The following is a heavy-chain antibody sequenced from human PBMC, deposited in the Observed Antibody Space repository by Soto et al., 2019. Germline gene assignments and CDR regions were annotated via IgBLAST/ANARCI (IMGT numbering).Heavy chain of an antibody. Sequence: GGSLRLSCAASGFTFSSYSMNWVRQAPGKGLEWVSYISSSSSTIYYADSVKGRFTISRDNAKNSLYLQMNSLRDEDTAVYYCARGKYSSGWYDLTRESYYYYGMDVWGQGTTVTVSS. D-gene: IGHD6-19*01. CDR1: GFTFSSYS. CDR3: ARGKYSSGWYDLTRESYYYYGMDV. CDR2: ISSSSSTI. J-gene: IGHJ6*02. V-gene: IGHV3-48*02.